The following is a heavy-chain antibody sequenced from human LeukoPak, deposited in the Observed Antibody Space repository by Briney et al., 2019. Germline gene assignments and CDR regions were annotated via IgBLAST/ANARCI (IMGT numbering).Heavy chain of an antibody. CDR2: IYQSGTT. Sequence: SETLSLTCTVSDYSISSGYYWGWIRQPPGKGLEWIGSIYQSGTTHYNPSLKSRVTISVDTSKNRFSLKLSSVTAADTAVYYWAKVGPNGVIAVAVKSFDYGGREPWSPSPQ. CDR3: AKVGPNGVIAVAVKSFDY. CDR1: DYSISSGYY. J-gene: IGHJ4*02. D-gene: IGHD6-19*01. V-gene: IGHV4-38-2*02.